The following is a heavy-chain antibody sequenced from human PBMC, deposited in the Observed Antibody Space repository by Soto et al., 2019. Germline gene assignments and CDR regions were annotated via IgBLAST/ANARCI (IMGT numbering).Heavy chain of an antibody. CDR3: AKDIFGVGYDILTGDTFDY. CDR2: ISWNSGSI. V-gene: IGHV3-9*01. CDR1: GFTFDDYA. D-gene: IGHD3-9*01. Sequence: QPGGSLRLSCAASGFTFDDYAMHWVRQAPGKGLEWVSGISWNSGSIGYADSVKGRFTISRDNAKNSLYLQMNSLRAEDTALYYCAKDIFGVGYDILTGDTFDYWGQGTLVTVSS. J-gene: IGHJ4*02.